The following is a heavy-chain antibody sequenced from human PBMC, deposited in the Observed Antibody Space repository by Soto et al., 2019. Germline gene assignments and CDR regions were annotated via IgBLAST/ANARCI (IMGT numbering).Heavy chain of an antibody. CDR3: AKALYYYDSSPLDH. J-gene: IGHJ4*02. V-gene: IGHV3-43D*04. D-gene: IGHD3-22*01. CDR2: INSDGTDS. Sequence: GGSLRLSCAAAGFDFEDFAMHWVRQAPGKGLEWVSLINSDGTDSYYMDSVRGRFTISRDNGKNSLYLQMDRLRPEDTAFYFCAKALYYYDSSPLDHWGQGTLVTVSS. CDR1: GFDFEDFA.